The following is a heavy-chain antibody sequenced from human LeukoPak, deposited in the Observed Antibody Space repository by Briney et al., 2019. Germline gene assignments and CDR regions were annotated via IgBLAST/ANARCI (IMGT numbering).Heavy chain of an antibody. J-gene: IGHJ4*02. CDR3: ARANPPAISFFDY. D-gene: IGHD3-9*01. CDR2: ISSSSSSI. Sequence: GGSLRLSCAAPGFTFSGYSMNWVRQVPGKGLEWVSSISSSSSSIYYADSVKGRFTISRDNAKNSLYLQMNSLRAEDTAVYYCARANPPAISFFDYWGQGTLVTVSS. CDR1: GFTFSGYS. V-gene: IGHV3-21*01.